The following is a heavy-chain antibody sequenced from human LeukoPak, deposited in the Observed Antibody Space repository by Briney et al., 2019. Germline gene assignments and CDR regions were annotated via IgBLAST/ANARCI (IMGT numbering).Heavy chain of an antibody. J-gene: IGHJ4*02. Sequence: GGSLRLSCAVSGFTFSSYAMNWVRQAPGKGLEWVSGTSGSGAGTYYADSVKGRFTISRDNSKNTLYLQMNSLRAEDTAVYYCAKMVREFYTISYYFDYWGQGTLVTVSS. CDR3: AKMVREFYTISYYFDY. CDR2: TSGSGAGT. CDR1: GFTFSSYA. D-gene: IGHD2-8*01. V-gene: IGHV3-23*01.